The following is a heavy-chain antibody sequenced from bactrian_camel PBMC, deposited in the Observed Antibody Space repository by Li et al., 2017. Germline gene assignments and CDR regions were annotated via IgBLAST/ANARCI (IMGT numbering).Heavy chain of an antibody. CDR3: AEGRGSRGEHCYSLNY. CDR1: GYTLPMN. CDR2: IDEDGTT. Sequence: VQLVESGGDSVQAGESLRLSCVASGYTLPMNMGWFRQTTGKEREEVAAIDEDGTTSYADSVKGRFTISRDSAKNTVYLQMNNLQPEDTATYYCAEGRGSRGEHCYSLNYWGQGTQVTVS. V-gene: IGHV3S53*01. J-gene: IGHJ4*01. D-gene: IGHD6*01.